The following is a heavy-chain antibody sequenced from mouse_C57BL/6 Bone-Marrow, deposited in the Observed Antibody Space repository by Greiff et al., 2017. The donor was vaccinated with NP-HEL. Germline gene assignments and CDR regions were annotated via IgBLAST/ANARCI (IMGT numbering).Heavy chain of an antibody. CDR1: GFTFSSYA. J-gene: IGHJ4*01. V-gene: IGHV5-4*01. CDR2: ISDGGSYT. Sequence: EVMLVESGGGLVKPGGSLKLSCAASGFTFSSYAMSWVRQTPEKRLEWVATISDGGSYTYYPDNVKGRFTISRDNAKNNLYLQRSHLKSEDTAMYYCAREESNYVGAMDYWGQGTSVTVSS. D-gene: IGHD2-5*01. CDR3: AREESNYVGAMDY.